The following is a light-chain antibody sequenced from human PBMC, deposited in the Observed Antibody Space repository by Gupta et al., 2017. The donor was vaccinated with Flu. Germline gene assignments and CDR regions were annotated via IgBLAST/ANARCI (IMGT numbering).Light chain of an antibody. CDR1: SSDVGNYNY. J-gene: IGLJ1*01. CDR2: DVN. Sequence: QSALTQPRSVSGSPGQSVTISCTGTSSDVGNYNYVSWYQQHPDKAPKLMIYDVNRRPSGVPDRFSGSKSGNTASLTISGLQAEDDADYYCCSYAGSYSYVFGTGTKVTVL. CDR3: CSYAGSYSYV. V-gene: IGLV2-11*01.